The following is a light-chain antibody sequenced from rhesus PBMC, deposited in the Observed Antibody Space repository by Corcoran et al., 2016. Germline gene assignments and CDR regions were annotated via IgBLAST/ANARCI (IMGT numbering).Light chain of an antibody. CDR1: QSVGSY. CDR2: GSS. Sequence: ETVVTQSPATLSLSPGERATLSCRASQSVGSYLAWYQQKPEPAPRLLIDGSSSRATGIPDRFSGSGSGQDFTLTISSLEPEDFAVDYGQQYSNWPRTFGQGTKVEIK. J-gene: IGKJ1*01. CDR3: QQYSNWPRT. V-gene: IGKV3-42*02.